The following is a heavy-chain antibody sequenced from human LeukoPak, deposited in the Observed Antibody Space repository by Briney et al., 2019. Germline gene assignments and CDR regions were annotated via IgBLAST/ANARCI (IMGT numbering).Heavy chain of an antibody. Sequence: PSETLSLTCTVSGYSISSGYYWGWIRQPPGKGLEWIGSIYHSGSTYYNPSLKSRVTISVDTSENQFSLKLSSVTAADTAVYYCARGYEVFRYYDSSGYGYYFDYWGQGTLVTVSS. V-gene: IGHV4-38-2*02. D-gene: IGHD3-22*01. CDR2: IYHSGST. J-gene: IGHJ4*02. CDR1: GYSISSGYY. CDR3: ARGYEVFRYYDSSGYGYYFDY.